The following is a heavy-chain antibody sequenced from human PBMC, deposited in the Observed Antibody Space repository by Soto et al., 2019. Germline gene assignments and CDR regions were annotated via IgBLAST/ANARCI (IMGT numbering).Heavy chain of an antibody. Sequence: ASVKVSCKASGYTFTSYYMHWVRQAPGQGLEWMGIINPSGGSTSYAQKFQGRVTMTRDTSTSTVYMELSSLRSEDTAVYYCARDREQQLVRIYYYYGMDVRGQGTTVTVSS. J-gene: IGHJ6*02. CDR2: INPSGGST. V-gene: IGHV1-46*03. D-gene: IGHD6-13*01. CDR3: ARDREQQLVRIYYYYGMDV. CDR1: GYTFTSYY.